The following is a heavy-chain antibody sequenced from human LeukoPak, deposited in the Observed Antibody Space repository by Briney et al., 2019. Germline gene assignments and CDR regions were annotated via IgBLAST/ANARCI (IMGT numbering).Heavy chain of an antibody. J-gene: IGHJ5*02. CDR3: ARHGPAGAAMVKDGYNWFDP. CDR2: IYPGDSDT. V-gene: IGHV5-51*01. D-gene: IGHD5-18*01. Sequence: GESLKISCKGSGYSFTSYWIGWVRQMPGKGLEWMGIIYPGDSDTRYSPSFQGQVTISADKSISTAYLQWSSLKASDTAMYYCARHGPAGAAMVKDGYNWFDPWGQGTLVTVSS. CDR1: GYSFTSYW.